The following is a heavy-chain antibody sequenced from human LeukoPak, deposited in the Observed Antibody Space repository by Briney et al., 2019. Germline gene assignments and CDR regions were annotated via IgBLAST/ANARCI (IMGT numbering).Heavy chain of an antibody. CDR2: INAGNGNT. Sequence: ASVKVSCKASGYIFTSYAMHWVRQAPGQRLEWMGWINAGNGNTKYSQKFQGRVTITRDTSASTAYMELSSLRSEDTAVYYCARRYSYEQYYFDYWGQGTLVTVSS. CDR1: GYIFTSYA. CDR3: ARRYSYEQYYFDY. V-gene: IGHV1-3*01. J-gene: IGHJ4*02. D-gene: IGHD5-18*01.